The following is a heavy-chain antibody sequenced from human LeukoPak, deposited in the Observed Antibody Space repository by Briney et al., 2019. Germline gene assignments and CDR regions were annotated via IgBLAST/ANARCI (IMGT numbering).Heavy chain of an antibody. J-gene: IGHJ4*02. CDR1: GFTFANYA. D-gene: IGHD3-22*01. CDR2: ISGGSAST. CDR3: ARENYDSLF. V-gene: IGHV3-23*01. Sequence: GGSLRLSCAGSGFTFANYAMSWFRQAPGKGLEWVSAISGGSASTFYADSVKGRFTISRDNSKNTLYLQMNSLRAEDTAVYYCARENYDSLFWGQGTLVTVSS.